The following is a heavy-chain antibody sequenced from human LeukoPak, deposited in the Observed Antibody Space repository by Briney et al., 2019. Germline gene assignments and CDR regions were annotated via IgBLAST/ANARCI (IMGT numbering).Heavy chain of an antibody. CDR1: GGSISSYY. CDR2: IYYTGIT. J-gene: IGHJ4*02. V-gene: IGHV4-59*08. CDR3: AKHDRKDSGHHHADY. Sequence: SETLSLTCTVSGGSISSYYWSWVRQPPGEALEWIGYIYYTGITHYNPSLESRVTISVDTSKNQFSLKLRSLTAADTAVYYCAKHDRKDSGHHHADYWGQGTLVTVSS. D-gene: IGHD3-10*01.